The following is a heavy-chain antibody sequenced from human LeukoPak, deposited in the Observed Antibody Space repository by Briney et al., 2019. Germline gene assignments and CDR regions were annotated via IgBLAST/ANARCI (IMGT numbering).Heavy chain of an antibody. V-gene: IGHV3-30*02. CDR2: IRYDGSNK. CDR3: APTRTTVFPFDY. D-gene: IGHD4-17*01. Sequence: GGSLRPSCAASGFTFSSYGMHWVRQAPGKGLEWVAFIRYDGSNKYYADSAKGRFTISRDNSKNTLYLQMNSLRAEDTAVYYCAPTRTTVFPFDYWGQGTLVTVSS. CDR1: GFTFSSYG. J-gene: IGHJ4*02.